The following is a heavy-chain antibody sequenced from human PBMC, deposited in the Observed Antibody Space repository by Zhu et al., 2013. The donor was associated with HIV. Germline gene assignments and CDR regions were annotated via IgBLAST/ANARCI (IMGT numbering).Heavy chain of an antibody. Sequence: QVQLAQSGAEVKKPGSSVKVSCKASGGTFSNFLINWVRQAPGQGPEWMGGIIPMSGTTRYAQNFQGRVTITADTSTSTAYVELSSLRSEDTAVYYCARGSTIYATHAFDIWGQGTLVTVSS. V-gene: IGHV1-69*06. J-gene: IGHJ3*02. CDR3: ARGSTIYATHAFDI. CDR2: IIPMSGTT. D-gene: IGHD3-16*01. CDR1: GGTFSNFL.